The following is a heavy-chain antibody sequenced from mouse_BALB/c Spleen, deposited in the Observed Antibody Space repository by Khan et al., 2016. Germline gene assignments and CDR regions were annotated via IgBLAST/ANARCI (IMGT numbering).Heavy chain of an antibody. CDR1: GYTSANYW. CDR3: ADALFVY. CDR2: IYPGDGDT. Sequence: VQLQESGAELARPGASVRLSCKASGYTSANYWMQWVKQRPGQGLEWIGSIYPGDGDTRYSQKFKDKDTLTADKSSSSAYMHLRSVASEYSAVYYCADALFVYWGQGTLVTVSA. J-gene: IGHJ3*01. V-gene: IGHV1-87*01.